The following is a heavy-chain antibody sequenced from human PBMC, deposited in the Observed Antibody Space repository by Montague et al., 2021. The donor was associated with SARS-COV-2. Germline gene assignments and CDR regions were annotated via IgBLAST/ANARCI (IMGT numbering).Heavy chain of an antibody. J-gene: IGHJ6*02. CDR1: GGSFSGYY. V-gene: IGHV4-34*01. Sequence: SETLSLTCAVYGGSFSGYYCTWIRQSPRKGLVLIGEINHSGSTNYNPSLKSRVTISVDTSKNQFSLKLSSVTAADTAVYYCACGEITTRGLIYYYGMDVWGQGTTVTVSS. CDR2: INHSGST. D-gene: IGHD4-11*01. CDR3: ACGEITTRGLIYYYGMDV.